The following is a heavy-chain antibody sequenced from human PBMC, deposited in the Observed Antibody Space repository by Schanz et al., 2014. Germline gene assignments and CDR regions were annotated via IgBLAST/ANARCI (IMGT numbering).Heavy chain of an antibody. CDR3: ADYDVLTGFDY. V-gene: IGHV1-69*02. CDR1: GGTFSSYA. CDR2: IIPILGIA. Sequence: QVQLVQSGAEVKKPGSPVKVSCKSSGGTFSSYAISWVRQAPGQGLEWMGRIIPILGIATYAQKFQGRLTITADKSTSTAYMELSSLTSEDTAVYYCADYDVLTGFDYWGQGTQVTVSS. D-gene: IGHD3-9*01. J-gene: IGHJ4*02.